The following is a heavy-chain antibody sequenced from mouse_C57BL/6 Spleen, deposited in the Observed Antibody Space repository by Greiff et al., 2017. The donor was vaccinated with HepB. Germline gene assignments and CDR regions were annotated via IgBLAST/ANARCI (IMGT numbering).Heavy chain of an antibody. V-gene: IGHV1-72*01. CDR3: ARRETGSRDYWYFDV. CDR1: GYTFTSYW. D-gene: IGHD1-1*01. CDR2: IDPNSGGT. Sequence: VQLQQPGAELVKPGASVKLSCKASGYTFTSYWMHWVKQRPGRGLEWIGRIDPNSGGTKYNEKFKSKATLTVDKPSSTAYMQLSSLTSEDSAVYYCARRETGSRDYWYFDVWGTGTTVTVSS. J-gene: IGHJ1*03.